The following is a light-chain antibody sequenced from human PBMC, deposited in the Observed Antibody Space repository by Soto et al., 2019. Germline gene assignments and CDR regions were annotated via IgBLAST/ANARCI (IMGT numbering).Light chain of an antibody. CDR2: DDS. CDR1: DIGSKS. J-gene: IGLJ1*01. Sequence: SYELTQPPSVSVPPGQTASITCGGNDIGSKSVHWYQQKPGQAPVLVVYDDSDRPSGIPERFSGSNSRNTATLTITRVEGGDEADYYCQVWDSTSYYVFGTGTKFTVL. CDR3: QVWDSTSYYV. V-gene: IGLV3-21*02.